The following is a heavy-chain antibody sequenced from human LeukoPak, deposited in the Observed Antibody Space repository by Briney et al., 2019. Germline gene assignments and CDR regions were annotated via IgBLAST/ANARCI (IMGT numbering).Heavy chain of an antibody. CDR1: GFTFSSYS. J-gene: IGHJ3*02. Sequence: GRSLRLSCAASGFTFSSYSMSWVRQAPGKGLEWVSYISSSSSNIYYADSVRGRFTISRDNAKNSLYLQMNSLRDEDTAVYYCARADRGSPWVDAFDIWGQGTMVTVSS. CDR2: ISSSSSNI. CDR3: ARADRGSPWVDAFDI. V-gene: IGHV3-48*02. D-gene: IGHD1-26*01.